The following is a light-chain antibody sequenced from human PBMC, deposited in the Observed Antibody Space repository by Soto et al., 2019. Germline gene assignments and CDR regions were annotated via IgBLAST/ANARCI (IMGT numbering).Light chain of an antibody. CDR2: GAS. V-gene: IGKV3-20*01. J-gene: IGKJ2*01. CDR1: QSMSSNY. CDR3: QQYCSSPHT. Sequence: EIVLTQSPGTLSLSPGERATLSCRASQSMSSNYLAWYQHKPGQAPRLLIYGASSRATGIPDRFSGSGSGTDFTLTISRLDPEDFAVYYCQQYCSSPHTFGQGTKLEIK.